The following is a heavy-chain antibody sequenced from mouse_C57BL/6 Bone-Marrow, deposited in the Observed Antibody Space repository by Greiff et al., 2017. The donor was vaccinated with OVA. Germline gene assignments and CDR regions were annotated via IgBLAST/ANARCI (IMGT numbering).Heavy chain of an antibody. J-gene: IGHJ1*03. D-gene: IGHD1-1*01. CDR2: INPNNGGT. V-gene: IGHV1-26*01. CDR3: ARPCHITTVVPWYFDV. CDR1: GYTFTDYY. Sequence: EVQLQQSGPELVKPGASVKISCKASGYTFTDYYMNWVKQSHGKSLEWIGDINPNNGGTSYNQKFKGKATLTVDKSSSTAYMELRSLTSEDSAVYYCARPCHITTVVPWYFDVWGTGTTVTVSS.